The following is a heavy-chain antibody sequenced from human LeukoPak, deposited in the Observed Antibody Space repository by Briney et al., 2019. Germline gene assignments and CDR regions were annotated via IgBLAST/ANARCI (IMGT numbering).Heavy chain of an antibody. Sequence: SVKVSCKASGGTFSSYAISWVRQAPGQGLEWMGRIIPIFGTANYAQKFRGRVTITTDESTSTAYMELSSLRSEDTAVYYCARSITMVRELNPWGQGTLVTVSS. D-gene: IGHD3-10*01. CDR1: GGTFSSYA. CDR3: ARSITMVRELNP. V-gene: IGHV1-69*05. CDR2: IIPIFGTA. J-gene: IGHJ5*02.